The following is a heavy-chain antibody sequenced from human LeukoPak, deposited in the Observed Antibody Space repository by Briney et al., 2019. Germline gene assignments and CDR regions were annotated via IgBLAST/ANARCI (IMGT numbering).Heavy chain of an antibody. J-gene: IGHJ3*02. D-gene: IGHD2-15*01. CDR2: INPSGGST. Sequence: ASVKVSCKASGYKFNTYGISWVRQAPGQGLEWMGIINPSGGSTSYAQKFQGRVTMTRDTSTSTVYMELSSLRSEDTAVYYCARDQPHCSGGSCYPGGAFDIWGQGTMVTVSS. V-gene: IGHV1-46*02. CDR1: GYKFNTYG. CDR3: ARDQPHCSGGSCYPGGAFDI.